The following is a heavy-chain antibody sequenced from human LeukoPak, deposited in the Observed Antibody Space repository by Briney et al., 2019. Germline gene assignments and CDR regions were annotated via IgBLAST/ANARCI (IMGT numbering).Heavy chain of an antibody. CDR3: ARGPVAGDYYFDY. CDR1: GGTFSSYA. D-gene: IGHD6-19*01. V-gene: IGHV1-69*04. J-gene: IGHJ4*02. CDR2: IIPILGIA. Sequence: GASVTVSCKASGGTFSSYAISWVRQAPGQGLEWMGRIIPILGIANYAQKFQGRVTITADKSTSTAYMELSSLRSEDTAVYYCARGPVAGDYYFDYWGQGNPGHRLL.